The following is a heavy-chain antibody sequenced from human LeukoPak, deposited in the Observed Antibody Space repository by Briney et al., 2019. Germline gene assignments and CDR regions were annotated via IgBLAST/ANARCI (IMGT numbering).Heavy chain of an antibody. J-gene: IGHJ4*02. CDR3: ARESNRIYGEIDY. D-gene: IGHD4-17*01. Sequence: PGGSLRLSCAASGFTFSSYSMNWVRQAPGKGLEWVSSISSSSSYIYYADSVKGRFTISRDNAKNSLYLQMNSLRAEDTAVYYCARESNRIYGEIDYWGQGTLVTVSS. V-gene: IGHV3-21*01. CDR2: ISSSSSYI. CDR1: GFTFSSYS.